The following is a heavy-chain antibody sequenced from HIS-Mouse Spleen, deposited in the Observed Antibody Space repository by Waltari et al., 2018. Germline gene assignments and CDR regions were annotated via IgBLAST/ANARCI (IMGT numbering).Heavy chain of an antibody. D-gene: IGHD4-4*01. CDR1: GYTFTSYD. V-gene: IGHV1-8*01. CDR3: ARGHDYSNYFDY. Sequence: QVQLVQSGAEVKKPGASVKAPCKASGYTFTSYDINWVRQATGQGLEWMGWMNPNSGNTGYAQKFQGRVTMTRNTSISTAYMELSSLRSEDTAVYYCARGHDYSNYFDYWGQGTLVTVSS. CDR2: MNPNSGNT. J-gene: IGHJ4*02.